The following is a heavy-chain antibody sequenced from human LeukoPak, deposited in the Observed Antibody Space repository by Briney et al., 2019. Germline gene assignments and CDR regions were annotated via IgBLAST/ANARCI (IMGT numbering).Heavy chain of an antibody. D-gene: IGHD3-22*01. CDR2: INPSGGST. CDR3: ARGASAVVVITTMDDAFDI. Sequence: ASVKVSCKASGYTFTTYAMNWVRQAPGQGLEWMGIINPSGGSTSYAQKFQGRVTMTRDMSTSTVYMELSSLRSEDTAVYYCARGASAVVVITTMDDAFDIWGQGTMVTVSS. V-gene: IGHV1-46*01. J-gene: IGHJ3*02. CDR1: GYTFTTYA.